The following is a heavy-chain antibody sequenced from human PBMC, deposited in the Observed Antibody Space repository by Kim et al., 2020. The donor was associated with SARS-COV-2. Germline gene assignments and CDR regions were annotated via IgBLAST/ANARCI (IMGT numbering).Heavy chain of an antibody. D-gene: IGHD2-21*02. Sequence: ASVKVSCKASGYTFNTFGIIWVRQVPGQGFEWLGWISAYSGNTKYTQNFQGRITLTTDTFTSTAYMELRGLRSDDTAGYYCARVTYCGGDCYSNFHYWGQGTLVTVSS. V-gene: IGHV1-18*01. CDR2: ISAYSGNT. CDR3: ARVTYCGGDCYSNFHY. J-gene: IGHJ4*02. CDR1: GYTFNTFG.